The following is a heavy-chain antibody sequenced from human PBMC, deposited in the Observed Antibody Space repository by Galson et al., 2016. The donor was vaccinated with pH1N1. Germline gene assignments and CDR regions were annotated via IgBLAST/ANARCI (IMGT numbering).Heavy chain of an antibody. CDR2: MSVRGGHT. CDR1: GFEFDKYA. CDR3: ARGNLRIAARLSWFDP. V-gene: IGHV3-23*01. D-gene: IGHD6-6*01. Sequence: SLRLSCVASGFEFDKYAMSWVRQAPGKGLQWVEAMSVRGGHTYYLDVVKGRFTISRDNSQNKLYLQMDSLRVEDTALYYCARGNLRIAARLSWFDPRGQGTLVTVSS. J-gene: IGHJ5*02.